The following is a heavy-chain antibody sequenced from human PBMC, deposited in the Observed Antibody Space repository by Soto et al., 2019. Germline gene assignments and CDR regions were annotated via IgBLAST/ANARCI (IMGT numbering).Heavy chain of an antibody. CDR2: VNPKRGGT. CDR1: GYTFSDYF. J-gene: IGHJ2*01. D-gene: IGHD3-9*01. V-gene: IGHV1-2*02. CDR3: ARDSGIPGRYWYFGL. Sequence: QVQLVQSGAEVKKPGASVKVSCTTYGYTFSDYFLHWVRQAPGQGPEWMGFVNPKRGGTEYAPKFQGRVTMSRYTSSSTVYMYRSGLTSDDTAIYYCARDSGIPGRYWYFGLWGRGTLVTVSS.